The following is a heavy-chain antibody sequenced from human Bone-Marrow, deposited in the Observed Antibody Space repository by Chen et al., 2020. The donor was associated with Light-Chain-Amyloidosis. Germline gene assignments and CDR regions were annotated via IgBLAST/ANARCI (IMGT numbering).Heavy chain of an antibody. CDR2: IYQDDSDA. CDR1: GSTLPNYW. D-gene: IGHD2-15*01. CDR3: ARRRDSSHFHS. V-gene: IGHV5-51*01. Sequence: EVQLEQSGPEVKKPGESLKISCKGSGSTLPNYWIRWVRLMPGKGLEWMGVIYQDDSDARYSPSFEGQVTISAVNSITTASLQWRSLKASDPAMYYCARRRDSSHFHSW. J-gene: IGHJ5*01.